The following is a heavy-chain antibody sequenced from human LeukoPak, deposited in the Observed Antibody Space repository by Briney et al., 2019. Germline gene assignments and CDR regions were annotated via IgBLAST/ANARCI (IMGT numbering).Heavy chain of an antibody. Sequence: GGSLRLSCAASGFTFSSYAMHWVRQAPGKGLEWVAVISYDGSNKYYADSVKGRFTISRDNSKNTLYLQMNSLRAEDTAVYYCAIAPVVVVAANDYWGQGTLVTVSS. CDR2: ISYDGSNK. J-gene: IGHJ4*02. CDR3: AIAPVVVVAANDY. CDR1: GFTFSSYA. V-gene: IGHV3-30-3*01. D-gene: IGHD2-15*01.